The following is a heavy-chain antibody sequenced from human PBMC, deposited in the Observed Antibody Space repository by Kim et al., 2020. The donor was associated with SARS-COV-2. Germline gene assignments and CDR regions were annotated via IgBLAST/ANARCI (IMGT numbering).Heavy chain of an antibody. CDR2: ISSNGGST. J-gene: IGHJ4*02. CDR3: VKTETGTTGPFDY. Sequence: GGSLRLSCSASGFTFSSYAMHWVRQAPGKGLEYVSAISSNGGSTYYADSVKGRFTISRDNSKNTLYLQMSSLRAEDTAVYYCVKTETGTTGPFDYWGQGTLVTVSS. V-gene: IGHV3-64D*09. D-gene: IGHD1-7*01. CDR1: GFTFSSYA.